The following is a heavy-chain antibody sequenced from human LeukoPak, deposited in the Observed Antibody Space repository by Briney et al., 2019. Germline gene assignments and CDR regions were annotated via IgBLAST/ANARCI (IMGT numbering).Heavy chain of an antibody. V-gene: IGHV4-34*01. D-gene: IGHD1-1*01. J-gene: IGHJ4*01. Sequence: SETLSLTCAVYGGSFSGYYWSWIRQPPGKGLEWIGEINHSGSTNYNPSLKRRVTISVLTSKNQFSLKLSSVTAADTAVYYCAREETGTTNDFDYWGQGTLVTASS. CDR1: GGSFSGYY. CDR2: INHSGST. CDR3: AREETGTTNDFDY.